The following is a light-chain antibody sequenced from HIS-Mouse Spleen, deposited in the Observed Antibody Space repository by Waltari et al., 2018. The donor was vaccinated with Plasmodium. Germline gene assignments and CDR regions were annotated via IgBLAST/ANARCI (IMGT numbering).Light chain of an antibody. J-gene: IGLJ3*02. V-gene: IGLV3-10*01. CDR1: ALPKKY. CDR2: EDS. Sequence: SYELTQPPSVSVSTGQTASITCSGDALPKKYAYWYQQKSGQAPVLVIYEDSKRPSGIPERFSGSSSGTMATLTISGAQVEDEADYYCYSTDSSGNHRVFGGGTKLTVL. CDR3: YSTDSSGNHRV.